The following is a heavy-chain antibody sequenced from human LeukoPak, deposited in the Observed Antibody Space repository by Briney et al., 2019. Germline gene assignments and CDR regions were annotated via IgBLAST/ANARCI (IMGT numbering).Heavy chain of an antibody. J-gene: IGHJ4*02. V-gene: IGHV3-21*01. D-gene: IGHD3-10*01. CDR1: GFSLSSYS. Sequence: GGSLRLSCAASGFSLSSYSMNWVRQAPGKGLEWVSSITISSNFIYYADSVKGRFTISRDNSKNTLYLQLNSLRAEDTAVYYCARDSTYYYDSGSSGPHYFDNWGQGTLVTVSS. CDR2: ITISSNFI. CDR3: ARDSTYYYDSGSSGPHYFDN.